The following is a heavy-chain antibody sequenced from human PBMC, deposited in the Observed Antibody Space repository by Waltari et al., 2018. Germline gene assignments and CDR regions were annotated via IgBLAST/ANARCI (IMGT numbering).Heavy chain of an antibody. J-gene: IGHJ5*02. V-gene: IGHV3-23*01. Sequence: EVQVLESGGGLVQPGGSLRLTCAASGFIFDNFAINWVRQAPGKGMECVSGINGYGDKTYYAYSVKGRFTLSRDNSRNTLSLQMNSLRAEDTAVYYCAKAHFYDTSGYIEHWGQGTLVTVSS. D-gene: IGHD3-22*01. CDR3: AKAHFYDTSGYIEH. CDR1: GFIFDNFA. CDR2: INGYGDKT.